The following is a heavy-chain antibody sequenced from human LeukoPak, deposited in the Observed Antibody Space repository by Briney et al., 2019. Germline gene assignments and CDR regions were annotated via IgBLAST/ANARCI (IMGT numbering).Heavy chain of an antibody. CDR1: GGSFSGYY. Sequence: PSETLSLTCAVYGGSFSGYYWSWIRQPPGKGLEWIGEINHSGSTNYNPSLKSRVTISVDTSKNQFSLKLSSVTAADTAVYYCAFEAYYYGMDARGQGTTVTVSS. CDR3: AFEAYYYGMDA. CDR2: INHSGST. J-gene: IGHJ6*02. V-gene: IGHV4-34*01. D-gene: IGHD3-9*01.